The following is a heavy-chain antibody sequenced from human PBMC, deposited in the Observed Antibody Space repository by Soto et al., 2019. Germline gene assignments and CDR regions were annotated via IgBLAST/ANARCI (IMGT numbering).Heavy chain of an antibody. CDR2: IFPSDSDT. V-gene: IGHV5-51*01. D-gene: IGHD3-22*01. J-gene: IGHJ5*02. CDR1: GYRFTSYW. Sequence: GESLKISCRTSGYRFTSYWVAWVRQMPGKGLEWMGIIFPSDSDTRYSPSFQGQVTISADRSTSTVFLQWASLKASDTAVYFCARKDKSGYFNWFDPWGQGTLVTVSS. CDR3: ARKDKSGYFNWFDP.